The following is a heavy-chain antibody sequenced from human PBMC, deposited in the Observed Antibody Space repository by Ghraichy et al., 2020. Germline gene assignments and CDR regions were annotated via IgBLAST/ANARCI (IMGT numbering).Heavy chain of an antibody. J-gene: IGHJ3*02. CDR1: GYTLTELS. D-gene: IGHD6-19*01. V-gene: IGHV1-24*01. Sequence: ASVKVSCKVSGYTLTELSMHWVRQAPGKGLEWMGGFDPEDGETIYAQKFQGRVTMTEDTSTDTAYMELSSLRSEDTAVYYCATGVAVHDAFDIWGQGTMVTVSS. CDR2: FDPEDGET. CDR3: ATGVAVHDAFDI.